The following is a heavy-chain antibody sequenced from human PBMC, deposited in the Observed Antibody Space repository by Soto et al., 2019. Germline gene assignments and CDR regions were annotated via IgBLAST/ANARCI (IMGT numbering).Heavy chain of an antibody. CDR3: ARVPGP. CDR2: IYYSGST. V-gene: IGHV4-59*12. CDR1: GGSISSYY. Sequence: PSETLSLTCTVSGGSISSYYWSWIRQPPGKGLEWIGYIYYSGSTYYNPSLKSRVTISVDRSKNQFSLKLSSVTVADTAVYYCARVPGPWGQGTLVTVSS. J-gene: IGHJ5*02.